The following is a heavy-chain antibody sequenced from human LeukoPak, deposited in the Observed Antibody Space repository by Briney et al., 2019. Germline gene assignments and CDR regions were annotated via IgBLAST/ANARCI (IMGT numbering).Heavy chain of an antibody. CDR2: IYYSGST. CDR1: GGSISSGDYY. CDR3: ARDGRYYYDSSGYGGFDY. J-gene: IGHJ4*02. D-gene: IGHD3-22*01. V-gene: IGHV4-30-4*08. Sequence: SETLSLTCTVSGGSISSGDYYWSWIRQPPGKGLEWIGYIYYSGSTYYNPSLKSRVTISVDTSKNQFSLELSSVTAADTAVYYCARDGRYYYDSSGYGGFDYWGQGTLVTVSS.